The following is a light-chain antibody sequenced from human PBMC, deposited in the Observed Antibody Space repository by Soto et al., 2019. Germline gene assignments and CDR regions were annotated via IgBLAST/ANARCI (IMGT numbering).Light chain of an antibody. CDR3: LHYDAFPWT. J-gene: IGKJ1*01. Sequence: DIQMNQSPSTLSASVGDRVTITCRASQSGRNWLAWYQQKPGETPKVLIFEASTLHSGAPSRFSGSRSVTEFILTIDSLQPDDSATNYCLHYDAFPWTFGPGTKVEI. CDR2: EAS. CDR1: QSGRNW. V-gene: IGKV1-5*01.